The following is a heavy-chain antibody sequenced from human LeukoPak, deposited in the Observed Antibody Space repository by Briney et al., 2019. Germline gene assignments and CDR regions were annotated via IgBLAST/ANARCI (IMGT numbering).Heavy chain of an antibody. CDR1: GFTFSSLA. Sequence: GGSLRLSCTASGFTFSSLAMTWVRQAPGKGLEWVSTIRSNGDTTYNADSVKGRFTISRDNAKNSLYLQMNSPRAEDTAVYYCARSVAVDYYGSGSYYDYWGQGTLVTVSS. V-gene: IGHV3-21*01. J-gene: IGHJ4*02. D-gene: IGHD3-10*01. CDR3: ARSVAVDYYGSGSYYDY. CDR2: IRSNGDTT.